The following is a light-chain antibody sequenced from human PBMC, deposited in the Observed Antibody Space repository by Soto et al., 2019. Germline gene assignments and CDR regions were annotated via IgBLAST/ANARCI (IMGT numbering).Light chain of an antibody. V-gene: IGLV2-18*02. CDR3: SSYTSSSTYV. J-gene: IGLJ1*01. CDR1: SSDVGSSNG. CDR2: DVS. Sequence: QSALTQPPSVSGSPGQSGTISCTGTSSDVGSSNGVSWYQQPPGTAPKLMIYDVSNRPSGVPDRFSGSKSGNTASLTLSGLQDEDEAAYYCSSYTSSSTYVFGTGTKLTVL.